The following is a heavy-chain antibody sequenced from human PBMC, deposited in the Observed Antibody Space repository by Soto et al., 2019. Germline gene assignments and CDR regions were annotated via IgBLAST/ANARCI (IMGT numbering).Heavy chain of an antibody. Sequence: EVQLLESGGGLVQPGGSLRLSCAASGFTFSSYAMSWVRQAPGKGLEWVSTISGSGGSTYDADSVKGRFTISRDNSQNPLYLQMNSRRAEDTAVYYCAKDRGSGSTSWYNGWFDPWGQGTLVTVSS. D-gene: IGHD2-2*02. CDR2: ISGSGGST. CDR3: AKDRGSGSTSWYNGWFDP. V-gene: IGHV3-23*01. J-gene: IGHJ5*02. CDR1: GFTFSSYA.